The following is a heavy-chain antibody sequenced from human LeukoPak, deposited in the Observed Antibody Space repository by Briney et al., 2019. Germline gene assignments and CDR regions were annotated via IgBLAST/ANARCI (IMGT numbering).Heavy chain of an antibody. CDR1: GGTFSSYA. V-gene: IGHV1-69*04. J-gene: IGHJ4*02. CDR2: IIPILGIA. CDR3: LTGYSSSWLDY. D-gene: IGHD6-13*01. Sequence: GASVKVSCKASGGTFSSYAISWVRQAPGQGLEWMGRIIPILGIANYAQKFQGRVTITADKSTSTAYMELSSLRSEDTAVHYRLTGYSSSWLDYWGQGTLVTVSS.